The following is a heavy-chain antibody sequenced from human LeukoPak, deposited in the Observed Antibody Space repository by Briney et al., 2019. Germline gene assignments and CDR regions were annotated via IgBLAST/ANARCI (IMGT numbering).Heavy chain of an antibody. Sequence: GGSLRLSCAASGFTFSTYSMNWVRQAPGKGLEWVSSISSSSTYIYYADSVKGRFTISRDNAKNSLYLQMNSLRTEDTAVYYCARDLTSSSTAYLHHWGQGTLVTVSS. D-gene: IGHD6-6*01. CDR3: ARDLTSSSTAYLHH. V-gene: IGHV3-21*01. CDR1: GFTFSTYS. CDR2: ISSSSTYI. J-gene: IGHJ1*01.